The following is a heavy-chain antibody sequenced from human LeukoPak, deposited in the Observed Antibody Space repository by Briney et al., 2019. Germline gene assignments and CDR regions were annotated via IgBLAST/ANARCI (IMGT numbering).Heavy chain of an antibody. Sequence: SVKVSCKASGGTFSSYAISWVRQAPGQGLEWMGRIIPILGIANYAQKFQGRVTITADKSTSTAYMELSSLRSEDTAVYYCARTGSHPRAARRYNWFDPWGQGTMVTVSS. CDR2: IIPILGIA. J-gene: IGHJ5*02. D-gene: IGHD6-6*01. CDR1: GGTFSSYA. V-gene: IGHV1-69*04. CDR3: ARTGSHPRAARRYNWFDP.